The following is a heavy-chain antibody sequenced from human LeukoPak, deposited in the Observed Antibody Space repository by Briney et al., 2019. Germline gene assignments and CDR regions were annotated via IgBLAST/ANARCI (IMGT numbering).Heavy chain of an antibody. D-gene: IGHD3-10*01. J-gene: IGHJ4*02. CDR1: GFTFSNAW. V-gene: IGHV3-15*01. CDR2: IKSKIDGETT. CDR3: TTELGLSFGVRYFDH. Sequence: GGSLRLSCAASGFTFSNAWMSWVRQAPGKGLEWVGHIKSKIDGETTGYAAPVTGRFTISRDDSKNMLYLQMNSLKTEDRAVYYCTTELGLSFGVRYFDHWGQGTSATVSS.